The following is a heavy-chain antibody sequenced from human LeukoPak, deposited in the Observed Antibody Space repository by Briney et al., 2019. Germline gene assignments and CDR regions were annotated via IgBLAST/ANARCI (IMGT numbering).Heavy chain of an antibody. D-gene: IGHD2-15*01. J-gene: IGHJ6*03. V-gene: IGHV4-61*02. CDR2: IYTSGST. CDR3: ARVVGYCSGGSCYYYYYYMDV. Sequence: SQTLSLTCTVSGGSISSGSYYWSWIRQPAGKGLEWIGRIYTSGSTNYNPSLKSRVTISVDTSKNQFSLKLGSVTAADTAVYYCARVVGYCSGGSCYYYYYYMDVWGKGTTVTVSS. CDR1: GGSISSGSYY.